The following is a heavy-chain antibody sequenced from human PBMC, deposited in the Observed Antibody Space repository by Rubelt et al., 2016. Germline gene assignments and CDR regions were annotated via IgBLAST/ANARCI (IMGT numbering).Heavy chain of an antibody. J-gene: IGHJ3*02. CDR3: ARHELHAFNI. D-gene: IGHD4-23*01. V-gene: IGHV4-59*08. CDR2: VYYSGET. CDR1: GGSMTSYY. Sequence: QVLLQESGPGVVQPSETLSLTCSVSGGSMTSYYWSWIRQPPGKGLKYIGYVYYSGETGYDPSLKSRVTISLDSSRRRFSLRLTAVTAADTAVYYCARHELHAFNIWGQGTMVTVSS.